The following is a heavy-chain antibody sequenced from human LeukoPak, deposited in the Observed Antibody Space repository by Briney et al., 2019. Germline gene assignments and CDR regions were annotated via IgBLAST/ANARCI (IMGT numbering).Heavy chain of an antibody. Sequence: PGGSLRLSCAASGFTVSNNYMSWVRQAPGKGLEWVSYISSSSSTIYYADSVKGRFTISRDNAKNSLYLQMNSLRAEDTAVYYCARAKRNGFDIWGQGTMVTVSS. CDR2: ISSSSSTI. V-gene: IGHV3-48*01. J-gene: IGHJ3*02. CDR3: ARAKRNGFDI. CDR1: GFTVSNNY.